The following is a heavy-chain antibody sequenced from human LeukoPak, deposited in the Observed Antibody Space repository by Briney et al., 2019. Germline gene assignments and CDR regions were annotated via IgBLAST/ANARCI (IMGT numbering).Heavy chain of an antibody. CDR3: TIIGIVPAA. V-gene: IGHV3-48*04. Sequence: GGSLRLSCAASGFTFSSYSMNWVRQAPGKGLEWVSYISSSGSTIHYADSVKGRFTISRDNAKNSLYLQMNSLRAEDTAVYYCTIIGIVPAAGGQGTLVTVSS. D-gene: IGHD2-2*01. CDR1: GFTFSSYS. J-gene: IGHJ4*02. CDR2: ISSSGSTI.